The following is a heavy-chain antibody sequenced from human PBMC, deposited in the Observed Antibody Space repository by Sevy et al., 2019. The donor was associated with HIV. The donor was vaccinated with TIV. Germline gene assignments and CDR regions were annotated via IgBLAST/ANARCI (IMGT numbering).Heavy chain of an antibody. Sequence: GGSLRLSCAASGFTFSKYSMSWVRQPPGKGLEWVSTLCFGCGEINYADSVKGRFTSSRDNAKSSVYLQMNNLRPEDTAVYYCAREGCTKPHDYWGQGTLVTVSS. V-gene: IGHV3-23*01. CDR1: GFTFSKYS. CDR2: LCFGCGEI. D-gene: IGHD2-8*01. CDR3: AREGCTKPHDY. J-gene: IGHJ4*02.